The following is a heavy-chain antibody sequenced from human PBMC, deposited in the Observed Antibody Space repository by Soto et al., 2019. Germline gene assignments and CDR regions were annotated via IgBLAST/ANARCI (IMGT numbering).Heavy chain of an antibody. V-gene: IGHV4-59*08. CDR3: ARARSGARPFDY. Sequence: SETLSLTCTVSGGSISTYYWSWIRQSPGKGLEWIGYISYIGYTKYKPSLKSRVTIAVDTSKNQFSLKLSSVTAADTAVYYCARARSGARPFDYWGQGALVTVSS. CDR2: ISYIGYT. D-gene: IGHD2-15*01. CDR1: GGSISTYY. J-gene: IGHJ4*02.